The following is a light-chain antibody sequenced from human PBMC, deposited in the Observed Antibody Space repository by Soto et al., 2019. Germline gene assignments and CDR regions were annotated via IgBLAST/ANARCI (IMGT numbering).Light chain of an antibody. J-gene: IGLJ3*02. CDR3: QSYDSSLSGWV. V-gene: IGLV1-40*01. CDR1: SSNIGAGYD. Sequence: QSVLTQPPSVSGAPGQRVTISCTGRSSNIGAGYDVHWYQQLPGTSPKLLIYGNINRPSGVPDRFSGSKSGTSASLAITGLQAEDEADYSCQSYDSSLSGWVFGGGTKLTVL. CDR2: GNI.